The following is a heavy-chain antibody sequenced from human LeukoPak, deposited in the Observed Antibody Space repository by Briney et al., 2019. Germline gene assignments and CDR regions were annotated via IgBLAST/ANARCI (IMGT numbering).Heavy chain of an antibody. CDR1: GGSFSGYY. J-gene: IGHJ4*02. V-gene: IGHV4-34*01. CDR2: INHSGST. CDR3: ARLLRGGRGFIDY. Sequence: SETLSLTCAVYGGSFSGYYWSWIRQPPGKGLEWIGEINHSGSTNYNPSLKSRVTISVDTSKNQFSLKLSSVTAADTAVYYCARLLRGGRGFIDYWGQGTLVTVSS. D-gene: IGHD3-10*01.